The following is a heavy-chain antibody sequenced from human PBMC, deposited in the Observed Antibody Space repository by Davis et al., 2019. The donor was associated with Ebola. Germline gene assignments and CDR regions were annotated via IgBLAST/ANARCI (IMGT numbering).Heavy chain of an antibody. CDR3: ARHALRFLEWLPQPDV. Sequence: SETLSLTCTVSGGYISGYYWSWIRQPPGKGLEWIGNLYHGGGTNYSPSLKSRLAISVDTSKNQFSLKLSSVTAADTAVYYCARHALRFLEWLPQPDVWGQGTTVTVSS. CDR1: GGYISGYY. V-gene: IGHV4-59*08. D-gene: IGHD3-3*01. J-gene: IGHJ6*02. CDR2: LYHGGGT.